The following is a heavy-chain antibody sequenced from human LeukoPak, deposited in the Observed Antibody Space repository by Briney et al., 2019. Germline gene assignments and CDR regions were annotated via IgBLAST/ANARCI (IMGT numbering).Heavy chain of an antibody. V-gene: IGHV3-9*01. D-gene: IGHD2-2*01. Sequence: GRSLRLSCAASGFTFDDYAMHWVRQAPGKGLEWVSGISWNSGSIGYADSVKGRFTISRDNAKNSLYLQMNSLRAEDTAVYYCSQLLNWFDPWGQGTLVTVSS. J-gene: IGHJ5*02. CDR2: ISWNSGSI. CDR1: GFTFDDYA. CDR3: SQLLNWFDP.